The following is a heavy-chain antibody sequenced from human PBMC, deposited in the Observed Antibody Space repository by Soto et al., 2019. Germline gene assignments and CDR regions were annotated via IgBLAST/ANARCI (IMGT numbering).Heavy chain of an antibody. CDR3: VKEADYDSSGYYGYFDY. V-gene: IGHV3-64D*08. D-gene: IGHD3-22*01. CDR1: GFSFSTYA. CDR2: VSRNGDFT. J-gene: IGHJ4*02. Sequence: GGSLRLSCSASGFSFSTYAMHWVRQAPEKGLEYVSAVSRNGDFTYYADSVKGRFTISRDNSKNTLYLQMSSLRDEETAVYFCVKEADYDSSGYYGYFDYWGQGTLVTVSS.